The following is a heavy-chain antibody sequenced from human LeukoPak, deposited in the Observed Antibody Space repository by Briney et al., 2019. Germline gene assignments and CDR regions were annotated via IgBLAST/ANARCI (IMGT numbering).Heavy chain of an antibody. J-gene: IGHJ3*02. CDR1: GFRFNTFW. CDR2: ISGSGGST. D-gene: IGHD3-22*01. Sequence: PGGSLRLSCAASGFRFNTFWMSWVRQAPGKGLEWVSAISGSGGSTYYADSVKGRFTISRDNSKNTLYLQMNSLRAEDTAVYFCARGPYSYDSSGAFDIWGQGTMVTVSS. V-gene: IGHV3-23*01. CDR3: ARGPYSYDSSGAFDI.